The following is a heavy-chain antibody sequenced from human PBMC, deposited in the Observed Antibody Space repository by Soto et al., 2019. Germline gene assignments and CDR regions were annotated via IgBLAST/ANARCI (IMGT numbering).Heavy chain of an antibody. CDR2: IYYSGST. V-gene: IGHV4-39*01. Sequence: QLQLQESGPGLVKPSETLSLTCTVSGGPISSSSYYWGWIRQPPGKGLEWIGSIYYSGSTYYNPSLKSRVTISVDTSKNQFSLKLSSVTAADTAVYYCARHAIAVDGEYFDYWGQGTLVTVSS. D-gene: IGHD6-19*01. CDR1: GGPISSSSYY. CDR3: ARHAIAVDGEYFDY. J-gene: IGHJ4*02.